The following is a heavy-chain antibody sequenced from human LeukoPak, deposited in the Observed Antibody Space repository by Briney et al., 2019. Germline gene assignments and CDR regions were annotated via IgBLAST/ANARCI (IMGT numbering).Heavy chain of an antibody. Sequence: GGSLRLSCAASGFTFSSYAMSWVHQAPGKGLEWVSGISTGGNTYYADSVKGRFTISRDNSKNTLYLQMNSLRAEDTAVYYCAKDWTGSKPFDLWGRGTLVTVSS. J-gene: IGHJ2*01. D-gene: IGHD3/OR15-3a*01. CDR2: ISTGGNT. V-gene: IGHV3-23*01. CDR1: GFTFSSYA. CDR3: AKDWTGSKPFDL.